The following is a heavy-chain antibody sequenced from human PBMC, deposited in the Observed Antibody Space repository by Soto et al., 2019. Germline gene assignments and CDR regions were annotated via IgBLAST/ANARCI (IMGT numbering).Heavy chain of an antibody. J-gene: IGHJ6*02. CDR2: IWYDGTDK. CDR1: GFTFTNYG. V-gene: IGHV3-33*01. Sequence: QVQLVESGGGVVQPGRSLRLSCAASGFTFTNYGMHWVRQAPGKGLEWVAVIWYDGTDKYYTDSVKGRFTVSRDNPRNPLYLQMTSLRAEDTAIYYCARETLYCAMDVWGQGTTVTVSS. CDR3: ARETLYCAMDV.